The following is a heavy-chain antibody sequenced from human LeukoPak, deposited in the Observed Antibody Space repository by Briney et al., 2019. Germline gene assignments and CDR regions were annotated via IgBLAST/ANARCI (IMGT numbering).Heavy chain of an antibody. V-gene: IGHV4-59*01. CDR3: ARVGGYNSPPIL. CDR1: GGSISNYY. J-gene: IGHJ4*02. CDR2: IYYSGST. D-gene: IGHD5-24*01. Sequence: PSETLSLTCTVSGGSISNYYWSWIRQPPGKGLKWIGYIYYSGSTNYNPSLKSRVTISVDTSKNQFSLKLSSVTAADKAVYYCARVGGYNSPPILWGQGSLVTVSS.